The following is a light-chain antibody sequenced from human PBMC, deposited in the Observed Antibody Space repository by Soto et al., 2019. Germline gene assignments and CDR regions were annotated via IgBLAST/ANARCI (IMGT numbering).Light chain of an antibody. CDR1: QSISNW. CDR3: QQYNTYWT. Sequence: DVQMTQSPSTLSVSVGDTVIITCRASQSISNWLAWYQQKSGKAPKLLIYDASTLESGVPSRFSGCGSGTEFTLTISSLQPDDFATYYCQQYNTYWTFGQGTKVDIK. CDR2: DAS. V-gene: IGKV1-5*01. J-gene: IGKJ1*01.